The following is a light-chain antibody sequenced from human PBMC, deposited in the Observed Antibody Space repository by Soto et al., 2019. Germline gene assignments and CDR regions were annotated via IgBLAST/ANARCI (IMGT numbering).Light chain of an antibody. CDR1: QSISRY. J-gene: IGKJ1*01. Sequence: DIQMTQSPSSLSASVGDRVTITCRASQSISRYLNWYQLKPGKAPKLLIYAASSLQSGVPSRFSGSGSGTDFTLTISSLQPEYFATYFCQQSYSGWTFGQGTKVDVK. V-gene: IGKV1-39*01. CDR2: AAS. CDR3: QQSYSGWT.